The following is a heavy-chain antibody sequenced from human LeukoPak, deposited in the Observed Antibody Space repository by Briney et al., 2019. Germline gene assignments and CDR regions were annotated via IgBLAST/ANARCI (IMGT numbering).Heavy chain of an antibody. CDR1: GFTVSSNY. CDR2: IYSGGST. Sequence: GGSLRLSCAASGFTVSSNYMSWVRQAPGKGLEWVSVIYSGGSTYYADSVKGRFTISRDNSKNTLYLQMNSLRAEDTAVYYCARVGYDSSGLDYYFDYWGQGTLVTVSS. D-gene: IGHD3-22*01. V-gene: IGHV3-66*01. J-gene: IGHJ4*02. CDR3: ARVGYDSSGLDYYFDY.